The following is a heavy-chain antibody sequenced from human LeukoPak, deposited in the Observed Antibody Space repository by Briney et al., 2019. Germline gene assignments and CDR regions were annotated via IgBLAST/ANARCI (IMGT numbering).Heavy chain of an antibody. Sequence: GGSLRLSCAASGFTFSSYSMNWVRQGPGKGLEWVSSISSSSSYIYYADSVKGRSTISRDNAKKSLYLQMNSLRAEDTAVYYCARDRGYSYGNQYGMDVWGQGTTVTVSS. CDR1: GFTFSSYS. CDR2: ISSSSSYI. CDR3: ARDRGYSYGNQYGMDV. D-gene: IGHD5-18*01. J-gene: IGHJ6*02. V-gene: IGHV3-21*01.